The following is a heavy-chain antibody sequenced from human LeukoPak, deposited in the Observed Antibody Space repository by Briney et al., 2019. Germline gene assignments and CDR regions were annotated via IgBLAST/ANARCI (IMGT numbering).Heavy chain of an antibody. CDR1: GGSISSSSYY. Sequence: SETLSLTCTVSGGSISSSSYYWGWIRQPPGKGLEWIGSIYYSGSTYYNPSLKSRVTISVDTSKNQFSLKLSSVTAADTAVYYCARRSLYTYYYGSGPPGNWGQGTLVTVSS. J-gene: IGHJ4*02. CDR3: ARRSLYTYYYGSGPPGN. D-gene: IGHD3-10*01. V-gene: IGHV4-39*07. CDR2: IYYSGST.